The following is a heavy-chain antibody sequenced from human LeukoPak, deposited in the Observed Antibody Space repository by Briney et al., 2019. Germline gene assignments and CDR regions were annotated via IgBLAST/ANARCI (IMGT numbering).Heavy chain of an antibody. CDR1: GFTFSSYG. J-gene: IGHJ4*02. V-gene: IGHV3-30*03. Sequence: PGGSLRLSCAASGFTFSSYGMHWVRQAPGKGLEWVAVISYDGSNKYYADSVKGRFTISRDNSKNTLYLQMNSLRAEDTAVYYCARIRSVRGVIMGIFDYWGQGTLVTVSS. CDR3: ARIRSVRGVIMGIFDY. D-gene: IGHD3-10*01. CDR2: ISYDGSNK.